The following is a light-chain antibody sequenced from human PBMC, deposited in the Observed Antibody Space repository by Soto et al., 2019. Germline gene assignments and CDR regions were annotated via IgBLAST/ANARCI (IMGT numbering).Light chain of an antibody. CDR2: DVS. J-gene: IGLJ2*01. V-gene: IGLV2-14*03. CDR3: SSYPRSNPVL. CDR1: SRDVGLYNY. Sequence: QSLLTQPASVSGSPVQSITSSCTGTSRDVGLYNYVSWYQQHPGKAPQLMIYDVSYRPSGVSPRFSGSKSGPPASLTISGLQAEDEADYYCSSYPRSNPVLFGGGTKLTVL.